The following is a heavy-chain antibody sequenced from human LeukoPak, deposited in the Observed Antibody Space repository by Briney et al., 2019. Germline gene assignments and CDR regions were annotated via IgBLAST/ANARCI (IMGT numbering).Heavy chain of an antibody. Sequence: TETLSLTCTVSGGSITSISHHWGWIRQPPGKGLEWIGSTYYSTSTQYNPSLKSRVTISVDTSKNQFSLKLSSVTAADTAVYYCARHTCSSGRCYNYYHYGIDVWGQGTTVTVSS. D-gene: IGHD2-15*01. CDR1: GGSITSISHH. CDR2: TYYSTST. V-gene: IGHV4-39*01. J-gene: IGHJ6*02. CDR3: ARHTCSSGRCYNYYHYGIDV.